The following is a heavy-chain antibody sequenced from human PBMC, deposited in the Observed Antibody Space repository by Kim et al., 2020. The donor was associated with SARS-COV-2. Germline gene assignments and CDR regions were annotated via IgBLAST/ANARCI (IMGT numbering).Heavy chain of an antibody. V-gene: IGHV3-30*03. J-gene: IGHJ4*01. CDR1: GFTFSSYG. D-gene: IGHD3-10*01. CDR2: ISYDGSNK. Sequence: GGSLRLSCAASGFTFSSYGMHWVRQAPGKGLEWVAVISYDGSNKYYADSVKGRFTISRDNSKNTLYLQMNSLRAEDTAVYYFASNRNYYGWGCYILYYWG. CDR3: ASNRNYYGWGCYILYY.